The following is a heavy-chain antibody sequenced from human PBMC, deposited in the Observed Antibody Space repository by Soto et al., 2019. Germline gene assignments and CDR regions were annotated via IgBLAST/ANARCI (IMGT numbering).Heavy chain of an antibody. J-gene: IGHJ6*02. CDR3: AKDLLRPGRAYGMDV. CDR2: ISYDGSNK. V-gene: IGHV3-30*18. CDR1: GFTFSSYG. Sequence: QVQLVESGGGVVQPGRSLRLSCAASGFTFSSYGMHWVRQAPGKGLEWVAVISYDGSNKYYADSVKGRFTISRDNSTNTLYMQMNSLRAEDTAVYYCAKDLLRPGRAYGMDVWGQGTTVTVSS.